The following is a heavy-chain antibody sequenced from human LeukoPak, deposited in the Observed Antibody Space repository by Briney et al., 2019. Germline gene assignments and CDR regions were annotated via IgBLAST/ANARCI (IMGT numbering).Heavy chain of an antibody. CDR2: ISSSSAYI. J-gene: IGHJ4*02. D-gene: IGHD3-9*01. CDR1: GFTFSNYE. CDR3: ARVDYDVSTGYQNYFEF. V-gene: IGHV3-21*01. Sequence: GGSLRLSCAASGFTFSNYEMNWVRQAPGKGLEWVSSISSSSAYINYADSVKGRFTISRDNAKNSLYLQMNSLRAEDTAVYYCARVDYDVSTGYQNYFEFWGQGTLVTVSS.